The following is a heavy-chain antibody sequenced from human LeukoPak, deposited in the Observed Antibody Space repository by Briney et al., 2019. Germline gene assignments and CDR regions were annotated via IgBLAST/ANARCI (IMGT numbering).Heavy chain of an antibody. V-gene: IGHV4-39*02. CDR2: IYYSGST. J-gene: IGHJ4*02. Sequence: SETLSLTCTVSGGSISSSTYYWGWIRQPPGKGLEWLGNIYYSGSTYYNPSLKSRVTISEDTSKNQFSLKLSSVTAADTAVYYCARDHLRYFDSTPYYFDYWGQGTLVTVSS. D-gene: IGHD3-9*01. CDR3: ARDHLRYFDSTPYYFDY. CDR1: GGSISSSTYY.